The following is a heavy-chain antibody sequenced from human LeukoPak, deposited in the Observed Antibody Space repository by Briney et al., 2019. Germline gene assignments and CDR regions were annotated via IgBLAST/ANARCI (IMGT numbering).Heavy chain of an antibody. CDR1: GFSFRTYA. Sequence: PGGSLRLSSAASGFSFRTYAMHCVRQAPGKGLEWVAVIWYDGNNKYYADSVKGRFTISRDNSKNTLYLQMSSLRVEATAVYYCARGSGRVRHLRVWGQGTLVTVSS. D-gene: IGHD2-21*01. J-gene: IGHJ4*02. CDR2: IWYDGNNK. V-gene: IGHV3-33*01. CDR3: ARGSGRVRHLRV.